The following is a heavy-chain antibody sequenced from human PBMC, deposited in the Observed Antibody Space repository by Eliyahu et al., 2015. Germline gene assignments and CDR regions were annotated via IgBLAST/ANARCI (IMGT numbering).Heavy chain of an antibody. V-gene: IGHV4-34*01. CDR1: GXSIRSYF. CDR3: ARGRDNAEPPVAVRRGERRLLGKFDS. CDR2: VHRLGMS. D-gene: IGHD3-16*01. Sequence: QVQLQQWGAGVLKPSETLSLTCAVYGXSIRSYFWTWIRQPPGKGLEWIGEVHRLGMSEYNPSLQNRVAMSTDVSKNQFSLRLDSVTGADTAVYFCARGRDNAEPPVAVRRGERRLLGKFDSWGPGVLVSVSS. J-gene: IGHJ4*02.